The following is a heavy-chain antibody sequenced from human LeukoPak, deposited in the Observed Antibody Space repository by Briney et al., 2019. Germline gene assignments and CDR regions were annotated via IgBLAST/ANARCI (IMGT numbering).Heavy chain of an antibody. V-gene: IGHV4-39*07. J-gene: IGHJ5*02. D-gene: IGHD2-2*01. CDR1: GGSISSSSYY. CDR2: IYYSGST. Sequence: PSETLSLTCTVSGGSISSSSYYWGWIRQPPGKGLEWIGSIYYSGSTYYNPSLKSRVTISVDTSKNQFSLKLSSVTAADTAVYYCARRRASKYCSSTSCYGMPWFDPWGQGTLVTVSS. CDR3: ARRRASKYCSSTSCYGMPWFDP.